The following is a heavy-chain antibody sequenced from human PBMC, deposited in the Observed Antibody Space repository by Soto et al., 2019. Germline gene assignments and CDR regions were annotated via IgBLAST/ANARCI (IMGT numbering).Heavy chain of an antibody. CDR3: AKGSSSWSSHFEY. V-gene: IGHV3-23*01. CDR1: GFTFSSYG. J-gene: IGHJ4*02. D-gene: IGHD6-13*01. Sequence: EVQLLESGGGLVQPGGSLRLSCAASGFTFSSYGMSWVRQAPGKGLEWVSNSGSGGSTYYVDSVKGRFTISRDNSKNTLYLQMNSLRAEDTAVYYCAKGSSSWSSHFEYWGQGTLVTVSS. CDR2: NSGSGGST.